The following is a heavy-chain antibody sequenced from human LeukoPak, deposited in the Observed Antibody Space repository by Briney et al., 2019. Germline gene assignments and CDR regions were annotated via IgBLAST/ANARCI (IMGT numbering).Heavy chain of an antibody. V-gene: IGHV3-11*04. CDR2: ISSSGSTI. CDR1: GFTFSEYY. D-gene: IGHD4-11*01. J-gene: IGHJ4*02. CDR3: AREQADYSALLAYYFDY. Sequence: GGSLRLSCAASGFTFSEYYMSWIRQAPGKGLEWVSYISSSGSTIYYADSVKGRFTISRDNAKNSLYLQMNSLRAEDTAVYYCAREQADYSALLAYYFDYWGQGTLVTVSS.